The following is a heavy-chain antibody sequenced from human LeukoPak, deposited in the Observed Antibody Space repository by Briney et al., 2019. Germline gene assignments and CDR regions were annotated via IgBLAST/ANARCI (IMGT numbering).Heavy chain of an antibody. J-gene: IGHJ4*02. CDR1: GFTFSSYW. CDR2: INSDGSST. CDR3: SRGIHRMDYDSSGYYHY. V-gene: IGHV3-74*01. D-gene: IGHD3-22*01. Sequence: PGGSLRLSCTASGFTFSSYWMHWVRQAPGKGLVWVSRINSDGSSTNYADSVKGRFTISRDNAKNTLYLQMNSLRAEDTAVFYCSRGIHRMDYDSSGYYHYWGQGTLVTVSS.